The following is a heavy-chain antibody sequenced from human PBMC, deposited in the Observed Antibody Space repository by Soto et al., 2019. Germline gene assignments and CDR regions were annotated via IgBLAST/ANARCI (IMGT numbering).Heavy chain of an antibody. CDR1: GGSISSGGYY. V-gene: IGHV4-31*03. D-gene: IGHD6-19*01. J-gene: IGHJ6*02. Sequence: LSLTCTVSGGSISSGGYYWSWIRQHPGKGLEWIGYIYYSGSTYYNPSLKSRVTISVDTSKNQFSLKLSSVTAADTAVYYCARVYSSGWYYYGMDVWGQGTTVTVSS. CDR2: IYYSGST. CDR3: ARVYSSGWYYYGMDV.